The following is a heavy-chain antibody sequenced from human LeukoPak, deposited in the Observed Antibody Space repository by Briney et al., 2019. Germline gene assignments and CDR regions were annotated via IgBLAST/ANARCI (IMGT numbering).Heavy chain of an antibody. Sequence: GGSMRLSCEVSGLTFSDYWMGWVRQAPGKGLEWVANINPAGSDTYYVDSVKGRFTISRDNAKKSTFLQMNNLRVEDTALYFCFRWGAAADMHDWGQGTLVTVSS. CDR3: FRWGAAADMHD. CDR2: INPAGSDT. J-gene: IGHJ4*02. D-gene: IGHD6-25*01. CDR1: GLTFSDYW. V-gene: IGHV3-7*01.